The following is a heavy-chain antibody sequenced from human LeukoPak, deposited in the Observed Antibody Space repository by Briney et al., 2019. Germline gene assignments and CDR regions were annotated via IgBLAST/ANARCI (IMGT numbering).Heavy chain of an antibody. J-gene: IGHJ4*02. CDR2: VTGSGGGT. V-gene: IGHV3-23*01. CDR3: AKERLGGNYGDYAVDF. D-gene: IGHD4-17*01. Sequence: PGGSLRLSCAASGFTFSSYSMNWVRQAPGRGLEWVSSVTGSGGGTYYADFVKGRFTISRDNSKKTLDIQMNSLRAEDTAVYYCAKERLGGNYGDYAVDFWGQGTMVAVSS. CDR1: GFTFSSYS.